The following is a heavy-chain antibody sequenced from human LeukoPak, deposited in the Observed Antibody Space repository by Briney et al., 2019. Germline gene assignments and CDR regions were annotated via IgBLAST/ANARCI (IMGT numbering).Heavy chain of an antibody. Sequence: PGGSLRLSCAASGFTFDDYAMHWVRQAPGKGLEWVSLISGDGGSTYYADSVKGRFTISRDNAKNSLYLQMNSLRAEDTAVYYCATQGGPYDSSGYYYVRGAFDIWGQGTMVTASS. D-gene: IGHD3-22*01. J-gene: IGHJ3*02. V-gene: IGHV3-43*02. CDR1: GFTFDDYA. CDR2: ISGDGGST. CDR3: ATQGGPYDSSGYYYVRGAFDI.